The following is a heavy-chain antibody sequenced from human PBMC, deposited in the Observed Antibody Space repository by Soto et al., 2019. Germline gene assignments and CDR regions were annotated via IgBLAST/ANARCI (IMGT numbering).Heavy chain of an antibody. D-gene: IGHD3-3*01. V-gene: IGHV4-4*02. Sequence: SETLSLTCAVSGDSISGSQWWSWVRLPPGKGLEWIGVISHSGTTYYNPSLKSRLIMSVDKSKNQFSLELSFVTAADTAVYYCARGPTPFWSSYRFAYFDSWGHGTPDTVSS. CDR2: ISHSGTT. CDR3: ARGPTPFWSSYRFAYFDS. CDR1: GDSISGSQW. J-gene: IGHJ4*01.